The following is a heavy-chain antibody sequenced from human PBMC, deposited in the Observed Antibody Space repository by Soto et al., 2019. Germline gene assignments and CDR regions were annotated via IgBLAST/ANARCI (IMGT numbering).Heavy chain of an antibody. V-gene: IGHV3-23*01. CDR1: GFAFNIFA. J-gene: IGHJ4*02. CDR2: ITGRGDSS. CDR3: AKVGILEWLLPYFDY. D-gene: IGHD3-3*01. Sequence: GGSLRLSCVASGFAFNIFAMAWVRQTPGKGLECVSAITGRGDSSYYADSVKGRFTVSRDNSKNTLYLEMNSLRVEDTAVYFCAKVGILEWLLPYFDYWGQGTLVTVPQ.